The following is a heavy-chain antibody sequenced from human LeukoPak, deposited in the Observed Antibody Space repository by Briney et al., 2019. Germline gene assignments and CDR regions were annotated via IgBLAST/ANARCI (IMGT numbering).Heavy chain of an antibody. D-gene: IGHD2-2*01. Sequence: GGPLRLSCAASGFTFSSYSMNWVRQAPGKGLEWVSSISSSSRYIYYADSVKGRFTISRDNAKKSLYLQMNSLRAEDTAVYYCARESFYDGDYWGQGTLVTVSS. V-gene: IGHV3-21*01. CDR3: ARESFYDGDY. J-gene: IGHJ4*02. CDR1: GFTFSSYS. CDR2: ISSSSRYI.